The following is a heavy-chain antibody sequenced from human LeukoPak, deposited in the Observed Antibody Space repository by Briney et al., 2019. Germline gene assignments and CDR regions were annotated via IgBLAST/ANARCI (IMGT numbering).Heavy chain of an antibody. CDR3: ARASYSCDISGWVPFDY. CDR2: IYTSGST. J-gene: IGHJ4*02. Sequence: SETQSLTCAVYGGSFSGYYWSWIRQPAGKGLEWIGRIYTSGSTTYNPSLKSRVTISGDTSENQFSLRLSSVTAADTAVYYCARASYSCDISGWVPFDYWGQGTLVTVSS. V-gene: IGHV4-59*10. CDR1: GGSFSGYY. D-gene: IGHD3-22*01.